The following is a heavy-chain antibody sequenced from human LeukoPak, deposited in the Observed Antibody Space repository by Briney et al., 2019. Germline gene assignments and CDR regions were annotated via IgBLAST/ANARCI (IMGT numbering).Heavy chain of an antibody. CDR3: ARALPGSGSYYLNY. D-gene: IGHD3-10*01. CDR2: INHSGST. CDR1: GGSFSGYY. Sequence: KPSETLSLTCAVYGGSFSGYYWSWIRQPPGKGLEWIGEINHSGSTNYNPSLKSRVTISVDTSKNQFSLKLSFVTAADTAVYYCARALPGSGSYYLNYWGQGTLVTVSS. J-gene: IGHJ4*02. V-gene: IGHV4-34*01.